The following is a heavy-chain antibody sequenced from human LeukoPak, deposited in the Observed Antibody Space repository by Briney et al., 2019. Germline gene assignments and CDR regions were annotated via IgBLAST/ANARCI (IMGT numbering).Heavy chain of an antibody. CDR2: ISAYNGNT. CDR3: ARSLVYYYDSSGPVIGY. Sequence: RASVKVSCKASGYTFTSYGISWVRQAPGQGLEWMGWISAYNGNTNYAQKFQGRVTMTRDTSISTAYMELSRLRSDDTAVYYCARSLVYYYDSSGPVIGYWGQGTLVTVSS. D-gene: IGHD3-22*01. CDR1: GYTFTSYG. V-gene: IGHV1-18*01. J-gene: IGHJ4*02.